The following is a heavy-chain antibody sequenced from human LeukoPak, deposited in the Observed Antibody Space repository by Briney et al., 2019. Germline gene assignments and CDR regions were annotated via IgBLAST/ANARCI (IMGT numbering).Heavy chain of an antibody. V-gene: IGHV3-23*01. Sequence: GGSLRLSCAVSGFTSSSHAMSWVRQAPGKGLEWVSGISGSRESTYYAGSVKGRFTISRDNSKNTLFLQMHSLRAEDTAVYYCAKDLGSVVTPPSLDYWGQGTLVTVSS. CDR2: ISGSREST. D-gene: IGHD4-23*01. CDR3: AKDLGSVVTPPSLDY. CDR1: GFTSSSHA. J-gene: IGHJ4*02.